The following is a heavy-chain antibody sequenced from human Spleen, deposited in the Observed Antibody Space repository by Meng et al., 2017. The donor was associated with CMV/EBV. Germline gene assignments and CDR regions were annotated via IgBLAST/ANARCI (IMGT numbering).Heavy chain of an antibody. CDR3: TRGTGSSWFDL. Sequence: ASVKVSCKASGYTFIGYYIHWVRQAPGQGLEWMGWMSYSGDPNFAQKFQGRVTVARDTSFETAYMELTRLTSDDTAVYFCTRGTGSSWFDLWGQGTLVTVSS. V-gene: IGHV1-2*02. CDR1: GYTFIGYY. D-gene: IGHD1-1*01. J-gene: IGHJ5*02. CDR2: MSYSGDP.